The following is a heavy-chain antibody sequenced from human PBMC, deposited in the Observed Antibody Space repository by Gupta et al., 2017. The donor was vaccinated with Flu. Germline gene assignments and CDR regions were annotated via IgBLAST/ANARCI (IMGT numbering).Heavy chain of an antibody. V-gene: IGHV3-48*03. D-gene: IGHD4-23*01. CDR1: GFTFSSYE. Sequence: EVQLVESGGGLVQPGGSLGLSCAASGFTFSSYEMKWVRQAPGKGLEWISYISSSGSTINYADSVKGRFTISRDNAKNSLYLQMNSLRAEDTAVYYCARGLSDYGGNSNFDYWGQGTLVTVSS. J-gene: IGHJ4*02. CDR2: ISSSGSTI. CDR3: ARGLSDYGGNSNFDY.